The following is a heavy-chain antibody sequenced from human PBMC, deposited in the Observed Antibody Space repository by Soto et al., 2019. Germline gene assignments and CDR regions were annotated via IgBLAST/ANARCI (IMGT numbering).Heavy chain of an antibody. J-gene: IGHJ3*02. D-gene: IGHD3-3*01. CDR2: IDTYNGNT. CDR1: GYTFTSYG. Sequence: QVQLVQSGPEVKKPGASVKVSCKSSGYTFTSYGINWVRQAPGQGLEWMGWIDTYNGNTDYAQNLQGRVTMSTDTSTRTTYMDLRSLRSADTAVYYCARDHSSLSRTIFGVVTTHAFDIWGQGTMVTVS. V-gene: IGHV1-18*01. CDR3: ARDHSSLSRTIFGVVTTHAFDI.